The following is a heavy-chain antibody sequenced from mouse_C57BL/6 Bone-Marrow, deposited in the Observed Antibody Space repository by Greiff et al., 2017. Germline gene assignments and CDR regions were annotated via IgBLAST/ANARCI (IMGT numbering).Heavy chain of an antibody. CDR3: TLYGSYYVDY. J-gene: IGHJ2*01. V-gene: IGHV1-15*01. CDR2: IDPETGGT. D-gene: IGHD1-1*01. Sequence: QVQLQQSGAELVRPGASVTLSCKASGYTFTDYEMHWVKQTPVHGLEWIGAIDPETGGTAYNQKFKGKAILTADKSSSTAYMELRSLTSEDSAVYYCTLYGSYYVDYWGQGTTLTVSS. CDR1: GYTFTDYE.